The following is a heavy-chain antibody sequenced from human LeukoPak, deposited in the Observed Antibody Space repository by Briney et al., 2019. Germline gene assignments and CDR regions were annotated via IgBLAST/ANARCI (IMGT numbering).Heavy chain of an antibody. J-gene: IGHJ4*02. CDR2: ISSSSSTI. CDR3: ARRGQLGSTSSYYFDY. Sequence: GGSLRLSCAASGFTFSTYSMNWVRQAPGKGLGWVSYISSSSSTIYYADSVKGRFTISRDNAKNSLYLQMNSLRAEDTAVYYCARRGQLGSTSSYYFDYWGQGTLVTVSS. CDR1: GFTFSTYS. V-gene: IGHV3-48*04. D-gene: IGHD7-27*01.